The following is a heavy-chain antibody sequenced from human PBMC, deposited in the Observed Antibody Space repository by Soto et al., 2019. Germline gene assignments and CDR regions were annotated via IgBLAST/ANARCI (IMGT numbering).Heavy chain of an antibody. D-gene: IGHD5-18*01. J-gene: IGHJ4*02. Sequence: GGSLTLSCAASGFTFNDYSSNWVRQLPGRGLEYVSGIGGRASIQYNADSMKGPFIISRDNSKNNVYLQMNTLRVDAAATYYCAIARDAGYFSDSIDSWGQGTLVTVSS. V-gene: IGHV3-23*01. CDR2: IGGRASIQ. CDR3: AIARDAGYFSDSIDS. CDR1: GFTFNDYS.